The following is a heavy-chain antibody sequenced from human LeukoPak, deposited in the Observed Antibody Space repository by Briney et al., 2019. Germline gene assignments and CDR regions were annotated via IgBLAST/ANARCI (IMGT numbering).Heavy chain of an antibody. J-gene: IGHJ5*02. CDR1: GGTFSSYA. D-gene: IGHD2-2*01. CDR3: ATWGYCSSTSCRKKASQNWFDP. Sequence: SVKVSCKASGGTFSSYAISWVRQAPGQGLEWMGRIIPIFGTANYAQKFQGRVTITADESTSTAYMELSSLRSEDTAVYYCATWGYCSSTSCRKKASQNWFDPWGQGTLVTVSS. CDR2: IIPIFGTA. V-gene: IGHV1-69*13.